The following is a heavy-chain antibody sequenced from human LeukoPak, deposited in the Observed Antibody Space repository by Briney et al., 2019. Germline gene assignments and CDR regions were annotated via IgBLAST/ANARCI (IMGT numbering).Heavy chain of an antibody. Sequence: PSETLSLTCAVCGWTFSDYYWSWLRQPPGKGLEWIGEINHSGSSNYNPSLMSRVTISVDTSKNRFSLKLRSVTAADTAVYYCARGFFSSSWTPLDYWGQGTLVTVSS. CDR1: GWTFSDYY. D-gene: IGHD6-13*01. V-gene: IGHV4-34*01. CDR2: INHSGSS. CDR3: ARGFFSSSWTPLDY. J-gene: IGHJ4*02.